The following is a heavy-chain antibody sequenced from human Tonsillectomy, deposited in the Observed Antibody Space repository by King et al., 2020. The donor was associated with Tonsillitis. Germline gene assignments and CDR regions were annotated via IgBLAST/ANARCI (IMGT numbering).Heavy chain of an antibody. D-gene: IGHD6-19*01. J-gene: IGHJ3*02. V-gene: IGHV3-33*08. CDR3: AGDPPGSGWAFEI. Sequence: VQLVESGGGVVQPGRSLRLSCVASGFTFRTYAMHCVRQGPGKGLEWVAMIWDDGINKYYEDSVKGRFTISRDNSNNMLYLQMNSLRDEDTAVYYCAGDPPGSGWAFEIWGQGTMVTVSS. CDR1: GFTFRTYA. CDR2: IWDDGINK.